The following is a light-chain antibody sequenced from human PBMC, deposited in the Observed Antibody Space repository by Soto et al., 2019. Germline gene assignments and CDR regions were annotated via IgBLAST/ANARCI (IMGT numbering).Light chain of an antibody. CDR2: CAS. J-gene: IGKJ1*01. CDR1: QSVLYSSNNKNY. CDR3: QQYYRTPRT. V-gene: IGKV4-1*01. Sequence: DIVMTQSPDSLAVSLGERATINCKSSQSVLYSSNNKNYLAWYQQKPGQPPKLLIYCASTRESGVPDRFSGSESGTDFTLTISSLQAEDVAVYYCQQYYRTPRTFGQGTKVELK.